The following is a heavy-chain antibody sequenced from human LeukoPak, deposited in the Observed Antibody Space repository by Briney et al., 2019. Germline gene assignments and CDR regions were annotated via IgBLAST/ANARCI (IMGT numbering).Heavy chain of an antibody. D-gene: IGHD2-21*02. V-gene: IGHV4-34*01. J-gene: IGHJ5*01. CDR2: INHSGST. CDR1: GGSFSGYY. CDR3: ARGESSYCSGGCYFAS. Sequence: SETLSLTCAVYGGSFSGYYWSWIRQPPGKGLEWIGEINHSGSTNYNPSLKSRVTISVDTSKNQFSLKLSSVTAADTAVYYCARGESSYCSGGCYFASWGQGTLVTISS.